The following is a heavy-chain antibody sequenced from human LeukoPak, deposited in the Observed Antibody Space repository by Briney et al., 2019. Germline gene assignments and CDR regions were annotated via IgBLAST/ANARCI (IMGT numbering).Heavy chain of an antibody. Sequence: EASVKVSCKASGYTFTGYYMHWVRQAPGQGLEWMGWINPNSGGTNYAQKFQGRVTMTRDTSISTAYMELSRLRSDDTAVYYCARERGYSSSSDAFDIWGQGTMVTVSS. CDR1: GYTFTGYY. CDR2: INPNSGGT. J-gene: IGHJ3*02. D-gene: IGHD6-6*01. V-gene: IGHV1-2*02. CDR3: ARERGYSSSSDAFDI.